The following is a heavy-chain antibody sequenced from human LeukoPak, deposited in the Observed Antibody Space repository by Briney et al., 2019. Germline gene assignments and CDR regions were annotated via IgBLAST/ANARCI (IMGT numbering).Heavy chain of an antibody. Sequence: GGSLRLSCAASGFTFSSYAMSWVRQAPGKGLEWVSAISGSGGSTYYADSVKGRFTISRDNSKNTLYLQMNSLRAEDTAVYYCAKDSLTYYYDSTRGAFDIWGQGTMVTVSS. D-gene: IGHD3-22*01. CDR1: GFTFSSYA. J-gene: IGHJ3*02. CDR3: AKDSLTYYYDSTRGAFDI. CDR2: ISGSGGST. V-gene: IGHV3-23*01.